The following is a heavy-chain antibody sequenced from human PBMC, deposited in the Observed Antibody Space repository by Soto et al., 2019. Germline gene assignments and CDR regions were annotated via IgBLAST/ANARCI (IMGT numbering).Heavy chain of an antibody. CDR2: IYDSEST. J-gene: IGHJ6*02. D-gene: IGHD4-4*01. Sequence: QVQLQESGPGLVKPSETLSLTCAVSGYSISSDYYWGWIRQPPGKGLEWIGTIYDSESTYYNPSLKSRVTISVDTSKNQFSLKLSSVTAADTAVYYCARDAPTYSKEDARYYYGMDVWGQGTTVTVSS. CDR3: ARDAPTYSKEDARYYYGMDV. CDR1: GYSISSDYY. V-gene: IGHV4-38-2*02.